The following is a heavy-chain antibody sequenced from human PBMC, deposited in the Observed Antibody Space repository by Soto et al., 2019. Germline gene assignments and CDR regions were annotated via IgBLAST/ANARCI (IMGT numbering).Heavy chain of an antibody. Sequence: EVQMLESGGGLVQPGGSLRLSCAAAGFTCSSYAMSGGRKAPGKGLEWVSAISGSDGSTFYADSVKGRFSICRDDSKSTLYLQMNSLRAEDTAVYYCAKGPGMYSDFDCWGQGTLVTVSS. D-gene: IGHD2-8*01. CDR2: ISGSDGST. CDR3: AKGPGMYSDFDC. J-gene: IGHJ4*02. V-gene: IGHV3-23*01. CDR1: GFTCSSYA.